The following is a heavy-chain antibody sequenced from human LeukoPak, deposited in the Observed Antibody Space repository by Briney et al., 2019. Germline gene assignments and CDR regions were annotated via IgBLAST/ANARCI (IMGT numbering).Heavy chain of an antibody. D-gene: IGHD6-13*01. CDR3: ARRGIAAAGTEDY. CDR2: IYPGDSDT. Sequence: GESLKISCKASGYTFTTYWIGWVRQMPGKGLEWMGIIYPGDSDTRYSPSFQGQVTISADKSISTAYLQWSSLKASDTAMYYCARRGIAAAGTEDYWGQGTLVTVSS. V-gene: IGHV5-51*01. J-gene: IGHJ4*02. CDR1: GYTFTTYW.